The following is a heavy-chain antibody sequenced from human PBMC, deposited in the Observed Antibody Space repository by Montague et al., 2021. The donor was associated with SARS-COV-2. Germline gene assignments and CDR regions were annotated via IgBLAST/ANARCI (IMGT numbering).Heavy chain of an antibody. CDR3: ARVLLSGMDV. J-gene: IGHJ6*02. CDR1: GFTFSSYA. D-gene: IGHD2-15*01. V-gene: IGHV3-30-3*01. Sequence: YLRLSCAASGFTFSSYAMHWVRQAPGKGLEWVAVISYDGSNKYYADSVKGRFTISRDNSKNTLYLQMNSLRAEDTAVYYCARVLLSGMDVWGQGTTVTVSS. CDR2: ISYDGSNK.